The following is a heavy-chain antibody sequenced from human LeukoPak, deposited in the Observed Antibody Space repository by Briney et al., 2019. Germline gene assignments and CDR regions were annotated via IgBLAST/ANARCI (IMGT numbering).Heavy chain of an antibody. CDR1: GYNFHDYA. CDR3: AKDISLEYYSGSGSYDAFDM. Sequence: PGRSLRLSCAGSGYNFHDYAMHWVRQAPGKGLEWVSGISWNSGIIGYADSVKGRFTISRDNAEKSVYLQMNSLRAEDTALYYCAKDISLEYYSGSGSYDAFDMWGQGTMVIVSS. CDR2: ISWNSGII. D-gene: IGHD3-10*01. J-gene: IGHJ3*02. V-gene: IGHV3-9*01.